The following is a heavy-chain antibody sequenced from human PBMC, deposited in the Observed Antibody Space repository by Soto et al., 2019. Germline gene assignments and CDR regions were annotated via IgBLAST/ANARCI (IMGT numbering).Heavy chain of an antibody. CDR2: IKSKTDGGTT. V-gene: IGHV3-15*01. CDR1: GFTFSNAW. D-gene: IGHD3-3*01. CDR3: AREGIWSGYYQIAHDYYYYYGMDV. J-gene: IGHJ6*02. Sequence: GGSLRLSCAASGFTFSNAWMSWVRQAPGKGLEWVGRIKSKTDGGTTDYAAPVKGRFTISRDDSKNTLYLQMNSLKTEDTAVYYCAREGIWSGYYQIAHDYYYYYGMDVWGQGTTVTVSS.